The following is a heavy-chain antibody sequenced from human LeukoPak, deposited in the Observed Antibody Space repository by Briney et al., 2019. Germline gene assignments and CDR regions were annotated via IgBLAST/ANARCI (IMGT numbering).Heavy chain of an antibody. J-gene: IGHJ3*02. CDR1: GFTFSSYG. V-gene: IGHV3-30*18. Sequence: PGRSLRLSCAASGFTFSSYGMHWVRQAPGKGLEWVAVRSYDGSNIYYADSVKGRFTISRDNSKNTLYLQMNSLRAEDMAVYYCAKEYFDWLLYRHDAFDIWGQGTMVTVSS. CDR2: RSYDGSNI. CDR3: AKEYFDWLLYRHDAFDI. D-gene: IGHD3-9*01.